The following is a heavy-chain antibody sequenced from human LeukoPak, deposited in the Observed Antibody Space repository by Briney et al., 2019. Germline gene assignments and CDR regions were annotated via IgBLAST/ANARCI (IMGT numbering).Heavy chain of an antibody. CDR1: GGSISSYY. V-gene: IGHV4-4*07. D-gene: IGHD3-22*01. J-gene: IGHJ4*02. Sequence: SETLSLTCTVSGGSISSYYWSWIRQPAGKGLEWIGRIYTSGSTNYNPSLKSRVTMSVDTSKNQFSLKLSSVTAADTAVYYCARSVYYYDSSGYYWGSRIYYFDYRGQGTLVTVSS. CDR3: ARSVYYYDSSGYYWGSRIYYFDY. CDR2: IYTSGST.